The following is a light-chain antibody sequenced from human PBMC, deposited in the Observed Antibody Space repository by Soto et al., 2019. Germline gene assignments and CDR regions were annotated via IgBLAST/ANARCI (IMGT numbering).Light chain of an antibody. CDR1: SSDVGAYKY. V-gene: IGLV2-8*01. Sequence: QSVLTQPPSASGSPGQSVTISCTGTSSDVGAYKYVSWYQQYPGKAPKLMIYEVTKRPSGVPDRFSGSNSGNTASLTVSGLQAEDEADYYCTSYVGNDIWVFGGGTKLTVL. CDR3: TSYVGNDIWV. CDR2: EVT. J-gene: IGLJ3*02.